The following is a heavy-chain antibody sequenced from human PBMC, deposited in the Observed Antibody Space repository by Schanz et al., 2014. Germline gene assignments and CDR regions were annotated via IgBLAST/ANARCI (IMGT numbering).Heavy chain of an antibody. J-gene: IGHJ3*01. CDR1: GFTVSSNY. V-gene: IGHV3-30*03. D-gene: IGHD3-16*01. Sequence: VRVVESGGDLVLPGGSLRLSCAVSGFTVSSNYMSWVRQAPGKGLEKVAAISTDGTKTYYAASVRGRFTISRDNSKNTVYLQMNSLRSEDTAVYYCTRDRGALINHNDALDLWGQGTMVSVSS. CDR3: TRDRGALINHNDALDL. CDR2: ISTDGTKT.